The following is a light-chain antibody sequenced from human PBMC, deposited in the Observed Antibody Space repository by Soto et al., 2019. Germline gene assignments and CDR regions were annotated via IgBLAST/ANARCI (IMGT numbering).Light chain of an antibody. CDR3: QKSPSTPT. CDR1: QSVNTY. Sequence: DIQMTQSPSSLSASVGDRVTITCRASQSVNTYLHWYQQKPGKAPILLIYASSSLQSGVPSRFSGSGSGTDFTLTIRSLEPEDFATYYSQKSPSTPTFGPGTKVDI. V-gene: IGKV1-39*01. J-gene: IGKJ3*01. CDR2: ASS.